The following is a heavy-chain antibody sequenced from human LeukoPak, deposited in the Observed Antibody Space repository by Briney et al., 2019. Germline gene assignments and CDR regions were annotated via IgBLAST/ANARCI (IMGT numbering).Heavy chain of an antibody. CDR2: ISSSGSTI. Sequence: PGRSLRLSCAASGFTFSSYAIHWIRQAPGKGLEWVSYISSSGSTIYYADSVRGRFTISRDNAKNSLYLQMNSLRAEDTAVYYCARPSVAGTLGPKNWFDPWGQGTLVTVSS. J-gene: IGHJ5*02. D-gene: IGHD6-19*01. CDR3: ARPSVAGTLGPKNWFDP. V-gene: IGHV3-48*04. CDR1: GFTFSSYA.